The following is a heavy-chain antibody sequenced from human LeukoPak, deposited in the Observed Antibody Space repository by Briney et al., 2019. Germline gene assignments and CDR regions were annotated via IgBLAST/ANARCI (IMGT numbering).Heavy chain of an antibody. J-gene: IGHJ4*02. CDR2: IIPIFGTA. D-gene: IGHD3-22*01. CDR1: GGTFSSYA. V-gene: IGHV1-69*01. CDR3: ARGYYYDSSGYSGFDY. Sequence: SVTVSCKASGGTFSSYAISWVRQAPGQGLEWMGGIIPIFGTANYAQKFQGRVTITADESTSTAYMELSSLRSEDTAVYYCARGYYYDSSGYSGFDYWGQGTLVTVSS.